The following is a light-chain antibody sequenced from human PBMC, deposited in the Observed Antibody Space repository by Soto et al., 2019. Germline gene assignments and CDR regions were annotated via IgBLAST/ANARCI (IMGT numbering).Light chain of an antibody. J-gene: IGKJ3*01. Sequence: EIVMTQSPGTLSLSPGERATLSCRASQSVSSNYLAWYQQKPGQAPRLLIYGASSRATGIPDRFSGSGSGTDFTLTISRLEPEDFAVYYCQQYGSSPITFGPGTNVDIK. CDR1: QSVSSNY. CDR3: QQYGSSPIT. CDR2: GAS. V-gene: IGKV3-20*01.